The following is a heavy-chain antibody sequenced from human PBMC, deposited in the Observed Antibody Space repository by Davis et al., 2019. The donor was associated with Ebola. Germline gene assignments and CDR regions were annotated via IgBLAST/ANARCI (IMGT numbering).Heavy chain of an antibody. J-gene: IGHJ6*02. CDR1: GFTVSSNY. Sequence: GESLKISCAASGFTVSSNYMSWVRQAPGKGLEWVSVIYSGGSTYYADSVKGRFTISRDNSKNTLYLQMNSLRAEDTAVYYCARESGYSYGSSYYYGMDVWGQGTTVTVSS. V-gene: IGHV3-66*01. D-gene: IGHD5-18*01. CDR2: IYSGGST. CDR3: ARESGYSYGSSYYYGMDV.